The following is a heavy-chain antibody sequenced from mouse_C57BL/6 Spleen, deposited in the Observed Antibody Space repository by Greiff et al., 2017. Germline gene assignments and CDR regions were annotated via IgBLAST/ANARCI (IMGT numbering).Heavy chain of an antibody. V-gene: IGHV1-52*01. CDR3: ARGDFDYGFAY. CDR1: GYTFTSYW. J-gene: IGHJ3*01. D-gene: IGHD2-4*01. CDR2: IDPSDSET. Sequence: QVQLQQSGAELVRPGSSVKLSCKASGYTFTSYWMHWVKQRPIQGLEWIGNIDPSDSETHYNQKFKDKATLTVDKSSSTAYMQLSSLTSEDSAVYYCARGDFDYGFAYWGQGTLVTVSA.